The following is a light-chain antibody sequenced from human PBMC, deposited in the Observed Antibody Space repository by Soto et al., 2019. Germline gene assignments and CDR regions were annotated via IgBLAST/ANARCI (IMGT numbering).Light chain of an antibody. Sequence: QSALTQPASVSGSPGQSITISCTGTSSDVGGYNYVSWYQQHPGKAPKLMIYDVSNRPSGVSNRFSGSKSGNTASLTISGIQAEDEADYYCSSYTSSTLGFGGGTKVTVL. CDR3: SSYTSSTLG. CDR2: DVS. V-gene: IGLV2-14*01. J-gene: IGLJ3*02. CDR1: SSDVGGYNY.